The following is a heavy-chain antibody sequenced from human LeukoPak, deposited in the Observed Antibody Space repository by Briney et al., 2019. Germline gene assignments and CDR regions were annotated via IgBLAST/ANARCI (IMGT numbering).Heavy chain of an antibody. D-gene: IGHD3-10*01. CDR2: ISAYNGNT. Sequence: GASVKVSCRASGYTFTSYGISWVRQAPGQGLEWMGWISAYNGNTNYAQKLQGRVTMTTDTSTSTAYMELRSLRSDDTAVYYCARLYGSGSYYQTYYFDYWGQGTLVTVSS. J-gene: IGHJ4*02. CDR3: ARLYGSGSYYQTYYFDY. V-gene: IGHV1-18*01. CDR1: GYTFTSYG.